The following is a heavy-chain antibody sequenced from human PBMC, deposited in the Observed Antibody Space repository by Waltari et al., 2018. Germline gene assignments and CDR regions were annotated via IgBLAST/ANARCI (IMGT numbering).Heavy chain of an antibody. D-gene: IGHD3-22*01. CDR1: GFSFTGCW. Sequence: EGQLVASGGGFVQPGGSLRLSCEASGFSFTGCWMTWVRQAPGKGLEWVANIKQDGSEKNYVDSVKGRFTVSRDNAKKSLFLEMNSLRGEDTAVYYCARATYYYDNSGRGAFDIWGQGTRVTVSS. CDR2: IKQDGSEK. J-gene: IGHJ3*02. V-gene: IGHV3-7*01. CDR3: ARATYYYDNSGRGAFDI.